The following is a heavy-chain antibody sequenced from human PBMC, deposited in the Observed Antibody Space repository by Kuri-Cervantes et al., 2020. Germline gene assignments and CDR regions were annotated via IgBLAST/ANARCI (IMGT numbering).Heavy chain of an antibody. CDR3: ARDQRGRYCSGGSCYYYYYGMDV. CDR2: ISYDGSNK. V-gene: IGHV3-30-3*01. J-gene: IGHJ6*02. CDR1: GFTFSSYA. Sequence: GESLKISCAASGFTFSSYAVHWVRQAPGKGLEWVAVISYDGSNKYYADSVKGRFTISRDNSKNTLYLQMNSLRAEDTAVYYCARDQRGRYCSGGSCYYYYYGMDVWGQGTTVTVSS. D-gene: IGHD2-15*01.